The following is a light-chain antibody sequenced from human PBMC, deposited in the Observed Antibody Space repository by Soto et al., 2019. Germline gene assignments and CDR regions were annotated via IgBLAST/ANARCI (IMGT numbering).Light chain of an antibody. CDR1: SSNIGGNA. V-gene: IGLV1-44*01. Sequence: QSVLTQPPSASGTPGQRVTISCSGSSSNIGGNAVNWFQQLPGTAPKLLIYAHNSRPSGVPDRFSGSKSGTSASPAISGLQSDDEADYYCAAWDDSLDGYVFGTGTQLTVL. J-gene: IGLJ1*01. CDR3: AAWDDSLDGYV. CDR2: AHN.